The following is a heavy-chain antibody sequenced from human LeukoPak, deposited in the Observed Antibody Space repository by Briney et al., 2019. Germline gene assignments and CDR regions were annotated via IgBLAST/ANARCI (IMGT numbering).Heavy chain of an antibody. CDR2: ISGSGGST. J-gene: IGHJ4*02. D-gene: IGHD3-16*02. Sequence: GGSLRLSCAASGFTFSSYAMSWVRKGPGQGLEWVSAISGSGGSTYYADSVKGRFTISRDNSKNTLYLQMNSLRAEDTAVYYCAKEHYDYVWGSYRFGSFDYWGQGTLVTVSS. CDR1: GFTFSSYA. V-gene: IGHV3-23*01. CDR3: AKEHYDYVWGSYRFGSFDY.